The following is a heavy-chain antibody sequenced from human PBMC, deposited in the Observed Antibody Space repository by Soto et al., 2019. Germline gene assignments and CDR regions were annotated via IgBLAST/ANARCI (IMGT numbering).Heavy chain of an antibody. CDR1: GFSFSDYG. V-gene: IGHV3-30*03. Sequence: QVQLVESGGGVVQPGRSLRLSCAASGFSFSDYGIHWVRQAPGKGLEWVAVISADGNYQYYADSVKGRFTVSRDNSRSRVNLKKNSLRSGDTATLTGAKAGLGGPRHYYGMDVWGQGTTVIVSS. CDR3: AKAGLGGPRHYYGMDV. CDR2: ISADGNYQ. D-gene: IGHD7-27*01. J-gene: IGHJ6*02.